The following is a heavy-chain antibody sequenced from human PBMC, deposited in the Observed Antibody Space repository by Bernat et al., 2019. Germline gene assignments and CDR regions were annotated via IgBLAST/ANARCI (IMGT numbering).Heavy chain of an antibody. CDR2: INSDGTVT. CDR1: GFTFSSYW. Sequence: EVEMVESGGGLVPPGGSLRLSCAASGFTFSSYWVHWVCQIPGKGLAWIARINSDGTVTAYADSVKGRFTISRDNAQNTLYLQMNSLRAEDTGVYYCAKDGQLTPYFYYYMDVWGRGTTVTVSS. J-gene: IGHJ6*03. D-gene: IGHD3-10*01. V-gene: IGHV3-74*01. CDR3: AKDGQLTPYFYYYMDV.